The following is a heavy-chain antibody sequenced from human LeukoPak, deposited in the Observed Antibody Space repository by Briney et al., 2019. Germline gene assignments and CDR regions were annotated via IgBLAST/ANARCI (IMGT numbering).Heavy chain of an antibody. Sequence: SETLSLTCTVSGGSISSYYWSWIRQPPGKGLEWIGYIYYSGSTNYNPSLKGRVTVSVDTSNNQISLKLSSVTAADTAVYYCVRDHNQYYYGSGVSGGWFDPWGQGTLVTVSS. CDR2: IYYSGST. V-gene: IGHV4-59*12. CDR1: GGSISSYY. CDR3: VRDHNQYYYGSGVSGGWFDP. D-gene: IGHD3-10*01. J-gene: IGHJ5*02.